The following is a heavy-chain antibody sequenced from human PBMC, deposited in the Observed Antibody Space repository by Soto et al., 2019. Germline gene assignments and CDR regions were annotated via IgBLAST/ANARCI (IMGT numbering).Heavy chain of an antibody. D-gene: IGHD4-17*01. Sequence: EVQLVESGGGLVQPGGSLSLSCTASGFMFGSYWMTWVRHAPGKGLQWVANINRDGSEKYNVDSVKGRFTISRDNADNLVFLDMNNLRVDDTAIYYCARVRATDYEIDYWGQGALVTVSS. CDR2: INRDGSEK. CDR3: ARVRATDYEIDY. CDR1: GFMFGSYW. J-gene: IGHJ4*02. V-gene: IGHV3-7*03.